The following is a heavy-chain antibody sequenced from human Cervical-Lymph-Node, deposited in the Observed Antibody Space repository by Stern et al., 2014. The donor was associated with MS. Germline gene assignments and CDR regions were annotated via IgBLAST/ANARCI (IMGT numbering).Heavy chain of an antibody. D-gene: IGHD6-19*01. CDR1: GDSFTRFA. V-gene: IGHV1-69*01. CDR3: AGTTTGWDNPCHFYGMDL. Sequence: QVQLVQSGAEVKKPGSSVKVSCKASGDSFTRFAISWVRQAPGQGLEWMGGIIPMSGTTRYAPKFPGRVTVTADESASTAYMELSSLRYEDTAVYYYAGTTTGWDNPCHFYGMDLWGQGATVTVSS. CDR2: IIPMSGTT. J-gene: IGHJ6*01.